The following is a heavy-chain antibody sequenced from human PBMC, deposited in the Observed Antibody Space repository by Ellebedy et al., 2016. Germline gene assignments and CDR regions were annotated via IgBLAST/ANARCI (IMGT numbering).Heavy chain of an antibody. CDR3: ATYIVVVPAAHNPRWSYYYYMDV. CDR2: IIPIFGTA. CDR1: GYTFTGYY. Sequence: SVKVSCXASGYTFTGYYMHWVRQAPGQGLEWMGGIIPIFGTANYAQKFQGRVTITADESTSTAYMELSSLRSEDTAVYYCATYIVVVPAAHNPRWSYYYYMDVWGKGTTVTVSS. D-gene: IGHD2-2*01. V-gene: IGHV1-69*13. J-gene: IGHJ6*03.